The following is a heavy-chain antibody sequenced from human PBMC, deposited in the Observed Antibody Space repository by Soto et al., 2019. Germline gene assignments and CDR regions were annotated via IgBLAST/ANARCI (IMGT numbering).Heavy chain of an antibody. CDR3: ARRITMIFDI. CDR2: IYYSGST. J-gene: IGHJ3*02. Sequence: QLQLQESGPGLVKPSETLSLTCPVSGGSISSSSYYWGWIRQPPGKGLEWIGSIYYSGSTYYNPSLKSRVTISVDTSNNQFSLKLSSVTAADTAVYYWARRITMIFDIWGQGTMVTVSS. D-gene: IGHD3-22*01. V-gene: IGHV4-39*01. CDR1: GGSISSSSYY.